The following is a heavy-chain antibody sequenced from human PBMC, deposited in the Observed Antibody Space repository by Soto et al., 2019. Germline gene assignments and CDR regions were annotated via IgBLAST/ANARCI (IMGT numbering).Heavy chain of an antibody. Sequence: ASETLSLTCTVSGGSISSGDYYWSWIRQPPGKGLEWIGYIYYSGSTYYNPSLKSRVTISVDTSKNQFSLKLSSVTAADTAVYYCARDGDGTVTTPPYYGMDVWGQGTTVTVSS. CDR2: IYYSGST. D-gene: IGHD4-4*01. CDR1: GGSISSGDYY. V-gene: IGHV4-30-4*01. CDR3: ARDGDGTVTTPPYYGMDV. J-gene: IGHJ6*02.